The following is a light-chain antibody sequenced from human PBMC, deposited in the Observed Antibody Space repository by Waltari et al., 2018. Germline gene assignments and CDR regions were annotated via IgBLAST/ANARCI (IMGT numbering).Light chain of an antibody. CDR1: SSDVGGYNH. V-gene: IGLV2-14*01. J-gene: IGLJ1*01. CDR2: EVS. Sequence: QSALTQAASVSGSPGQSITIPCTGTSSDVGGYNHVSWYQPHPGNAPKLIISEVSNRPAGVSYRFSASKSGNTASLTISGRQAEDDADYYCSSYTSSSIPYVFGTGTKVTVL. CDR3: SSYTSSSIPYV.